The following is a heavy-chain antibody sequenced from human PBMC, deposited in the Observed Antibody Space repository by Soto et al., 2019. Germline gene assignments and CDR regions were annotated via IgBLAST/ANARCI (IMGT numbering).Heavy chain of an antibody. CDR3: ARWRSRSWCAISFDD. D-gene: IGHD3-16*01. CDR1: GGTFNTYS. Sequence: QVQLVQSGAEVKKPGASVKVSCMASGGTFNTYSISWVRQAPGHGLEWVGGIIPVSGTTKHAQKLQDRVTITADASTTTVYMELSSLSSADTAIYYCARWRSRSWCAISFDDWCQGTLVTVSA. CDR2: IIPVSGTT. V-gene: IGHV1-69*01. J-gene: IGHJ4*02.